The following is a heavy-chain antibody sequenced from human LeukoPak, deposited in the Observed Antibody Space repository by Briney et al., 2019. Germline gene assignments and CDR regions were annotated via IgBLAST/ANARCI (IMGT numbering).Heavy chain of an antibody. D-gene: IGHD6-19*01. CDR1: GGSFSNYY. Sequence: SETLSLTCAVFGGSFSNYYWTWIRQPPEKGLEWIGEINHGGEINHGGNTRYKPSLRSRVTISVDTSKNQFSLKLTSVTAADTAVYYCARVSCGYKYSSGCHYYFGMDVWGQGTTVTVSS. J-gene: IGHJ6*02. V-gene: IGHV4-34*01. CDR2: INHGGNT. CDR3: ARVSCGYKYSSGCHYYFGMDV.